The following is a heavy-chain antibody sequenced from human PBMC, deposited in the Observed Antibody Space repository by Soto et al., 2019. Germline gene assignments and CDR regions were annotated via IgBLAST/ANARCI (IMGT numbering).Heavy chain of an antibody. J-gene: IGHJ5*02. D-gene: IGHD4-17*01. CDR1: GFTLSSYW. CDR3: ARVAGVNGDYVNWFDP. V-gene: IGHV3-74*01. CDR2: ISSDGSNT. Sequence: EVQLVESGGGLVQPGGSLRLSCAASGFTLSSYWMHWVRQAPGKGLVWVSRISSDGSNTAYADSVKGRFTISRDNARNMLYLQMNILRAEDTAVYYCARVAGVNGDYVNWFDPWGQGTLVTVSS.